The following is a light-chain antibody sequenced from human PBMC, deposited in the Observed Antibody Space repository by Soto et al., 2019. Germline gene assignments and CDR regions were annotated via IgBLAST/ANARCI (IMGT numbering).Light chain of an antibody. CDR3: QQYESTPPT. J-gene: IGKJ2*01. V-gene: IGKV4-1*01. CDR1: QSVLYSSNNKNY. Sequence: DLVMTQSPDSLAVSLGERATINCKSSQSVLYSSNNKNYLAWYQQRPGQPPKLLISWASTRESGVPDRFSGSGAGTDFTLTITILQAEDVAVYDCQQYESTPPTFGQGTKFEIK. CDR2: WAS.